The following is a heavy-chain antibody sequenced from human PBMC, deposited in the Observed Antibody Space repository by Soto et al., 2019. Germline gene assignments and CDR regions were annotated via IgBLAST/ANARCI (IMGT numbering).Heavy chain of an antibody. CDR1: GSSFSDAW. Sequence: EVQLVESGGGLVQPGGPLGLSCEASGSSFSDAWLIWVCQAPGKGLQWVGRIKGKSDGETTDYAAPVKGRFAISRDDSKKTVYLRMNSLKTEDTATYFCTTQGGGDDIYFDYWGQGTLVAVSS. J-gene: IGHJ4*02. V-gene: IGHV3-15*01. CDR2: IKGKSDGETT. D-gene: IGHD3-16*01. CDR3: TTQGGGDDIYFDY.